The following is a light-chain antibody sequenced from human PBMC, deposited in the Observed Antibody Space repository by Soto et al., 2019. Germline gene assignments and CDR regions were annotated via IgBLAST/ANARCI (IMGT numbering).Light chain of an antibody. J-gene: IGKJ1*01. CDR1: QSVSSD. V-gene: IGKV3-15*01. CDR3: QQYNNWPRT. CDR2: GAS. Sequence: IEMTQSPATLSVSPGERATLSCRASQSVSSDLAWYHQKPGQAPRLLIYGASTRATGIPARFSGSGSGTEFTLTINSLQSEDFAVYYCQQYNNWPRTFGQGTKVDI.